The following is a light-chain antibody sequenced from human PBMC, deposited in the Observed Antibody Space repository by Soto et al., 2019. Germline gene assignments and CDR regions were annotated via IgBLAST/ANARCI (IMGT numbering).Light chain of an antibody. CDR1: QDVRTW. CDR2: AAS. CDR3: QQVNDIHLT. V-gene: IGKV1-12*01. J-gene: IGKJ3*01. Sequence: IKMTQSPSSVSASIGDRVTLTCRASQDVRTWLAWYQQKPGRAPKLLIHAASRLQSGVPSRFSGSGSGTDFTLTISNLQPDDLGTYYCQQVNDIHLTFSPGTKVDIK.